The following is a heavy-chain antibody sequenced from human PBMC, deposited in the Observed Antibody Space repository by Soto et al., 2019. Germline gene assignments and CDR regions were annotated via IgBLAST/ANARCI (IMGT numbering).Heavy chain of an antibody. J-gene: IGHJ4*02. V-gene: IGHV1-69*02. CDR2: IIPILGIA. Sequence: QVQLVQSGAEVKKPGSSVKVSCKASGGTFSSYTISWVRQAPGQGLEWMGRIIPILGIANYAQKFQGRVTIIADRSKSTAYMELSILRSEDTSLLSCAKWCPQDVDYPIDYWGQGTLVTVSS. D-gene: IGHD2-15*01. CDR3: AKWCPQDVDYPIDY. CDR1: GGTFSSYT.